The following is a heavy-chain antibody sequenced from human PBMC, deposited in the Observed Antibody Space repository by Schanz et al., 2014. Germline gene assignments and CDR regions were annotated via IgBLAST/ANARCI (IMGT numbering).Heavy chain of an antibody. CDR2: ISSSGSYI. CDR3: ARPRFDYGEVDY. Sequence: EVQLVESGGGFVQPGGSLGLSCAASGFTFSSYSMNWVRQAPGKGLEWVSSISSSGSYIYYADSVRGRFTISRDRFQNTLYLRMSSLRAEDTAVYYCARPRFDYGEVDYWGQGTLVTVSS. V-gene: IGHV3-21*01. D-gene: IGHD4-17*01. J-gene: IGHJ4*02. CDR1: GFTFSSYS.